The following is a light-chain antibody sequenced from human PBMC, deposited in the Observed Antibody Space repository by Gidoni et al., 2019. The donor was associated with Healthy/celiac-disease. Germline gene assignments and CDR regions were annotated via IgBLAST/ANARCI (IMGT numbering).Light chain of an antibody. V-gene: IGKV3-20*01. CDR2: GAS. Sequence: IVFTQSPGTLSLSPGERATLSCSASQSVSSSYLAWYQQKPGQAPRLLIYGASSRATGIPDRFSGSGSGTDFTLTISRLEPEDFAVYYCQQYGSSPTTFGQGTKLEIK. J-gene: IGKJ2*01. CDR3: QQYGSSPTT. CDR1: QSVSSSY.